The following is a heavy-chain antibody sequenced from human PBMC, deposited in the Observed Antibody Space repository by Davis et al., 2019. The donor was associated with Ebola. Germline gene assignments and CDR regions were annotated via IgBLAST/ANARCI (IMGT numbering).Heavy chain of an antibody. V-gene: IGHV1-46*01. CDR3: ARDYGLFFDY. CDR1: GYTFTSYY. CDR2: INPSGGST. D-gene: IGHD4-17*01. Sequence: AASVTVSCKASGYTFTSYYIHWVRQAPGQGLEWMGIINPSGGSTSYAQKFQGRVTMTRDTSTSTVYMELSSLRSEDTAVYYCARDYGLFFDYWGQGTLVTVSS. J-gene: IGHJ4*02.